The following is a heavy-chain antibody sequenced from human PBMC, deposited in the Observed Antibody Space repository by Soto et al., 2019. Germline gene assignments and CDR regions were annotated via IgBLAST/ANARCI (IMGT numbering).Heavy chain of an antibody. Sequence: PGGSLRLSCAASGFTFSSHGMHWVRQAPGKGLEWVALIGHDGGIIYHADSVKGRFTISRDNSKNTLYLQMNSLRAEDTAVYYCAKVIHCCDYGDYVHHFDYWGQGTLVTVSS. CDR2: IGHDGGII. CDR1: GFTFSSHG. J-gene: IGHJ4*02. CDR3: AKVIHCCDYGDYVHHFDY. V-gene: IGHV3-30*02. D-gene: IGHD4-17*01.